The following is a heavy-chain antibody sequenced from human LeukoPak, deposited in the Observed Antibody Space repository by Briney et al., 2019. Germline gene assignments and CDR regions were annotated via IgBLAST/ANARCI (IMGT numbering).Heavy chain of an antibody. CDR3: ARDPDYGDYGDY. CDR2: INSDGSST. V-gene: IGHV3-74*01. Sequence: GGSLRLSCAASGFTFSSYWMHWVRQAPGKGLVWVSRINSDGSSTSYADSVKGRFTISRDNTKNTLYLQMNSLRAEDTAVYYCARDPDYGDYGDYWGQGTLVTVSS. D-gene: IGHD4-17*01. CDR1: GFTFSSYW. J-gene: IGHJ4*02.